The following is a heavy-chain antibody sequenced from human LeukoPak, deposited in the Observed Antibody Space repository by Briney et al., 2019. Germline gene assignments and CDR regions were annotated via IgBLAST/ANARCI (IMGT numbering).Heavy chain of an antibody. D-gene: IGHD1-7*01. CDR1: GFTFSSYW. Sequence: GGSLRLSCAASGFTFSSYWMHWVRQAPGKGLVCVSYISGDGSSTTYADSVKGRFTISRDNAKNTLDLQMNSLRAEDTAVYYCARGGWGTAIDYWAQGTLVTVSS. CDR3: ARGGWGTAIDY. J-gene: IGHJ4*02. V-gene: IGHV3-74*01. CDR2: ISGDGSST.